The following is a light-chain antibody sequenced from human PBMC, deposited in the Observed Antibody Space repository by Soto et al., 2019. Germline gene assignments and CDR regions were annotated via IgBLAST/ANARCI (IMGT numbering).Light chain of an antibody. J-gene: IGKJ4*01. CDR1: QTVNNNY. V-gene: IGKV3-20*01. CDR3: QQYGSSPLT. Sequence: ELVLTQSPGTLSLSPGERATLSCRASQTVNNNYLARYQQIPGQAPRLLISGASGRATGTPDRFSGSASGTDFTLTISRLEPEDFAVYYCQQYGSSPLTFGGGTKVDIK. CDR2: GAS.